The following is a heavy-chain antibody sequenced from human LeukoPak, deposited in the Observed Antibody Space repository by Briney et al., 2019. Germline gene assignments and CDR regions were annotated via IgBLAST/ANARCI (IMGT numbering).Heavy chain of an antibody. J-gene: IGHJ4*02. CDR2: IYYSGST. D-gene: IGHD5-18*01. CDR1: GGSISSYY. V-gene: IGHV4-59*01. Sequence: PSETLSLTCTVSGGSISSYYWSWIRQPPGKGLEWIGHIYYSGSTNYNPSLKSRVTISVDTSKNQFSLKLTSVTAADTALYYCARGAYSYGHPPSLDYWGQGTLVTVSS. CDR3: ARGAYSYGHPPSLDY.